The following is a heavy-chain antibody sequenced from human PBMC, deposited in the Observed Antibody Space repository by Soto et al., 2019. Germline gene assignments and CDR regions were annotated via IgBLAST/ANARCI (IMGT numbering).Heavy chain of an antibody. Sequence: QVQLVQSGAEVKKPGASVKVSCKVSGYTLTELSMHWVRQAPGKGLEWMGGFDPEDGETIYDQKFQGRVTMTEDTSTDTAYMELSSLRSEDTAVYYCATGSEGSGYYYWYFDLWGRGTLVTVSS. D-gene: IGHD3-22*01. CDR3: ATGSEGSGYYYWYFDL. CDR2: FDPEDGET. J-gene: IGHJ2*01. CDR1: GYTLTELS. V-gene: IGHV1-24*01.